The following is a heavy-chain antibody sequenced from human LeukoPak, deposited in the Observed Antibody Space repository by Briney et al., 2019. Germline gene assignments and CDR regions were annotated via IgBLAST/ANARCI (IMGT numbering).Heavy chain of an antibody. D-gene: IGHD2-21*02. J-gene: IGHJ4*02. CDR1: GFTFSSYA. V-gene: IGHV3-23*01. Sequence: PGGSLRLSCAASGFTFSSYAMSWVRQAPGKGLEWVSAISGSGGSTYCADSVKGRFTISRDNSKNTLYLQMNSLRAEDTAVYYCAKDSHIVVVTANYFDYWGQGTLVTVSS. CDR3: AKDSHIVVVTANYFDY. CDR2: ISGSGGST.